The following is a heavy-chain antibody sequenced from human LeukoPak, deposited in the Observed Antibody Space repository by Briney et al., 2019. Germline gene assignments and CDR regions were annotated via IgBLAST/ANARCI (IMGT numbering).Heavy chain of an antibody. CDR2: IYYSGIT. CDR1: GGSISSSSYS. J-gene: IGHJ4*02. V-gene: IGHV4-39*01. CDR3: ARRGPTVVVDY. Sequence: SETLSLTCTVSGGSISSSSYSWVWIRQPPGKGLKCIGTIYYSGITYKNPSLKSRVTISIDTSRNQFSLTLTSVTAADTAVYYCARRGPTVVVDYWGQGTLVTVSS. D-gene: IGHD4-17*01.